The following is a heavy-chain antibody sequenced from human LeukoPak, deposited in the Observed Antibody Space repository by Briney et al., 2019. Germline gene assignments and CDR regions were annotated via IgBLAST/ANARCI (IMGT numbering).Heavy chain of an antibody. Sequence: GGSLRLSCAASGFSFDDYGMTWVRQAPGKGLEWVSSINWNGGSTGYADSMKGRFTISRDNAKNSLYLQMNSLRVEDTALYYCASGWELPIDYWGRGTLVTVSS. J-gene: IGHJ4*02. CDR1: GFSFDDYG. D-gene: IGHD1-26*01. V-gene: IGHV3-20*04. CDR2: INWNGGST. CDR3: ASGWELPIDY.